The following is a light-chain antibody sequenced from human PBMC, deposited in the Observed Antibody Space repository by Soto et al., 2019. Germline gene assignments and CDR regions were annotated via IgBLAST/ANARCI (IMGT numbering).Light chain of an antibody. CDR2: EVN. Sequence: QSALTQPPSASGSPGQSVTISCTGTSSDVGGYNYVSWYQQHPGKVPKLMVYEVNKRPSGVPDRFSGSKSGNTASLTVSGLQAEDEADYDGPSHAGGNNVFGTGTKVTVL. J-gene: IGLJ1*01. CDR1: SSDVGGYNY. V-gene: IGLV2-8*01. CDR3: PSHAGGNNV.